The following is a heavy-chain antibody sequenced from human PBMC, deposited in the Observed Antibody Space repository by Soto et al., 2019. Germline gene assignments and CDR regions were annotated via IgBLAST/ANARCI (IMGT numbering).Heavy chain of an antibody. CDR2: INPSGGST. CDR3: ARDRGIAVAAGAIDY. Sequence: SGAEVREPGASVKVSCRASGYTFPTYYIHWVRQAPGQGLEWVGIINPSGGSTSYAQRFQGRVTMTRDTSTSTVYMELSSLTSEDTAVYYCARDRGIAVAAGAIDYWGQGTLVTVSS. D-gene: IGHD6-19*01. CDR1: GYTFPTYY. V-gene: IGHV1-46*01. J-gene: IGHJ4*02.